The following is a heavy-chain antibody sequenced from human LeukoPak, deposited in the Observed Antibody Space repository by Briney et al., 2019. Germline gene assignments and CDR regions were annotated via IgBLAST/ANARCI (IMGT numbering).Heavy chain of an antibody. CDR1: GYTFTSYY. V-gene: IGHV1-46*01. CDR3: ARQYCSGGSCYLNYFDY. D-gene: IGHD2-15*01. J-gene: IGHJ4*02. Sequence: ASVKVSCTASGYTFTSYYMHWVRQAPGQGLEWMGIINPSGGSTSYAQKFQGRVTMTRDTSTSAVYMELSSLRSEDTAVYYCARQYCSGGSCYLNYFDYWGQGTLVTVSS. CDR2: INPSGGST.